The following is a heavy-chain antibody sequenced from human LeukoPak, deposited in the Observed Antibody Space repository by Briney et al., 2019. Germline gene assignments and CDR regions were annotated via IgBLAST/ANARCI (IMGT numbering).Heavy chain of an antibody. J-gene: IGHJ4*02. CDR2: IYYSGST. D-gene: IGHD3-22*01. CDR1: GGSISSYY. V-gene: IGHV4-59*01. CDR3: ARGPSYYYDSSGYYQDGYYFDY. Sequence: PETLSLTCTVSGGSISSYYWSWIRQPPGKGLEWIGYIYYSGSTNYNPSLKSRVTISVDTSKNQFSLKLCSVTAADTAVYYCARGPSYYYDSSGYYQDGYYFDYWGQGTLVTVSS.